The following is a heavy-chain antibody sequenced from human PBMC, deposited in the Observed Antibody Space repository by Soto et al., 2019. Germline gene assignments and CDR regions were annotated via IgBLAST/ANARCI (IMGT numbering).Heavy chain of an antibody. CDR2: IYYSGST. CDR1: GGSISSYY. J-gene: IGHJ4*01. Sequence: QVQLQESGPGLVKTSETLSLTCSVSGGSISSYYWSWIRQPPGKGLEWIGYIYYSGSTNYNPSLMSRVNISVDTSKNQFSLKLSSVTAADTAVYYCARRYGGNFDYWGHGTLVTVSS. D-gene: IGHD3-16*01. CDR3: ARRYGGNFDY. V-gene: IGHV4-59*01.